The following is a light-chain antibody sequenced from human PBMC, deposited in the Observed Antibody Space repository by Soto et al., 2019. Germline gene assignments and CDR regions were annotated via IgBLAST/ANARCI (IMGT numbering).Light chain of an antibody. Sequence: IQMTQSPSSLSASVGARVTITCRASQGISSYLAWYQQKQGKAPKLLIYAASTLQSGVPSRFSGSGSGTEFTLTISSLQTEDFAIYYCQQYNVYSWTFGQGTKVDIK. CDR2: AAS. V-gene: IGKV1-9*01. CDR1: QGISSY. CDR3: QQYNVYSWT. J-gene: IGKJ1*01.